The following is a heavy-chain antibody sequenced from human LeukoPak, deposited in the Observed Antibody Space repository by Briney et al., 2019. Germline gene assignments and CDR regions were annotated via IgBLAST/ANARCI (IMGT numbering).Heavy chain of an antibody. V-gene: IGHV4-59*01. D-gene: IGHD1-1*01. CDR2: IYYSGST. CDR1: GGSISSYY. Sequence: SETLSLTCTVSGGSISSYYWSWIRQPPGKGLEWIGYIYYSGSTNYNPSLKSRVTISVDTSKNQFSLKLSSVTAADTAVYYCARSMYDSERYYYYYYYMDVWGKGTTVTVSS. CDR3: ARSMYDSERYYYYYYYMDV. J-gene: IGHJ6*03.